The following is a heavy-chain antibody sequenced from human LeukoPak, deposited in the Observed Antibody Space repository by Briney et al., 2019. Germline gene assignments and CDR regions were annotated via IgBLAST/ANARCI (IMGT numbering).Heavy chain of an antibody. J-gene: IGHJ3*02. CDR2: ISGSGAGK. Sequence: GGSLRLSCAASGFTFSTYAMTWVRQAPGKGLEWVSSISGSGAGKFYAAPVKGRFTTSRDNSKNTLYVQMNSLRAEDTAVYYCAKAAYGDYAGAFDIWGQGAMVIVSS. D-gene: IGHD4-17*01. CDR3: AKAAYGDYAGAFDI. CDR1: GFTFSTYA. V-gene: IGHV3-23*01.